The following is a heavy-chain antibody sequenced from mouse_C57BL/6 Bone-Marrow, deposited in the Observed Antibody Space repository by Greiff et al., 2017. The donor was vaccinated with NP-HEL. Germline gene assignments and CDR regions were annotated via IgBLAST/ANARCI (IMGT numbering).Heavy chain of an antibody. J-gene: IGHJ1*03. D-gene: IGHD2-2*01. CDR2: IYPGGGYT. Sequence: QVQLQQSGAELVRPGTSVKMSCKASGYTFTNYWIGWAKQRPGHGLEWIGDIYPGGGYTNYNEKFKGKATLTADKSSSTAYMQFSSLTSEDSAIYYCARSAVYYGYDVGYFDVWGTGTTVTVSS. CDR3: ARSAVYYGYDVGYFDV. CDR1: GYTFTNYW. V-gene: IGHV1-63*01.